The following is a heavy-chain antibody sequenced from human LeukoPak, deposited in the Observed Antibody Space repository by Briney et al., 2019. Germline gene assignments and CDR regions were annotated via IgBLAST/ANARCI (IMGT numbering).Heavy chain of an antibody. CDR3: ARDQGTYYDFWSGTNRDYYYYYMDA. Sequence: SETLSLTCTVSGGSISSYYWSWIRQPPGKGLEWIGYIYYSGSTNYNPSLKSRVTISVDTSKNQFSLKLSSVTAADTAVYYCARDQGTYYDFWSGTNRDYYYYYMDAWGKGTTVTVSS. J-gene: IGHJ6*03. V-gene: IGHV4-59*01. CDR2: IYYSGST. D-gene: IGHD3-3*01. CDR1: GGSISSYY.